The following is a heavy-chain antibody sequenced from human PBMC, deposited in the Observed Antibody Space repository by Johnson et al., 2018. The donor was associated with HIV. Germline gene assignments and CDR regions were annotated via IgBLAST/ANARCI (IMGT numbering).Heavy chain of an antibody. CDR3: ARDSDISLGVAGAFDI. CDR2: ISGTGDNK. D-gene: IGHD3-9*01. J-gene: IGHJ3*02. V-gene: IGHV3-23*04. CDR1: GFTFSNNA. Sequence: VQLVESGGGLVQPGGSLRLSCAASGFTFSNNAMSWVRQAPGKGLEWVAGISGTGDNKYYTDSVKGRFTISRDNSKNTLDLQMNSLRAEDTAVYYCARDSDISLGVAGAFDIWGQGTMVTVSA.